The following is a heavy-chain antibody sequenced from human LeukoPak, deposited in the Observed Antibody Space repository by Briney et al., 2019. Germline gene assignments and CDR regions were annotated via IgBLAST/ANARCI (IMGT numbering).Heavy chain of an antibody. CDR2: ISYDGSTK. V-gene: IGHV3-30*19. CDR1: GFSFSSHA. D-gene: IGHD3-10*01. Sequence: GGSLRLSCAASGFSFSSHAMHWVRQAPGKGLEWVAFISYDGSTKTYADSVKGRFTTSRDISLHLQMNSLRAEDTAVYYCARVRHYYGSDLDYWGQGTLVTVSS. CDR3: ARVRHYYGSDLDY. J-gene: IGHJ4*02.